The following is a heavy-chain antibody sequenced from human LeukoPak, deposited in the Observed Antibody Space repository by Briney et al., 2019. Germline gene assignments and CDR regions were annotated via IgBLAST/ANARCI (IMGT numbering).Heavy chain of an antibody. Sequence: GGPLRLSCAASGFTFSSYWTNWVRQAPGKGLEWVANIKQDGSEKYYVDSVKGRFTISRDYAKNSLYLQMNSLRAEDTAVYYCASYSYYDSSGYYAYWGQGTLVTVSS. V-gene: IGHV3-7*01. CDR2: IKQDGSEK. D-gene: IGHD3-22*01. CDR1: GFTFSSYW. J-gene: IGHJ4*02. CDR3: ASYSYYDSSGYYAY.